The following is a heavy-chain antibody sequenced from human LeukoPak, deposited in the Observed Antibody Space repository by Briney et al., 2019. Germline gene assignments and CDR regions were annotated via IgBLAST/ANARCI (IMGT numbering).Heavy chain of an antibody. CDR3: ARGTNYCGSGSYYIAPFLDY. V-gene: IGHV1-69*02. J-gene: IGHJ4*02. CDR2: IIPILGIA. CDR1: GGTFINYS. D-gene: IGHD3-10*01. Sequence: SVKVSCKASGGTFINYSISWVRQPPGQGLDWMGMIIPILGIANYAQKLQGRVTINGDKYTSTGYMEVSSLRSEDTAVYYCARGTNYCGSGSYYIAPFLDYWGQGTLVTVSS.